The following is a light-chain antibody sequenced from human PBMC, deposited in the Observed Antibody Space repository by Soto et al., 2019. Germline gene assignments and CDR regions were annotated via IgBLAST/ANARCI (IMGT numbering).Light chain of an antibody. CDR2: AAS. J-gene: IGKJ5*01. Sequence: DIQMTQSPSSLSASVGDRVINTCRASQSISSYLSWYQQKPGKAPKLLIYAASSLQSGVPSRFSGSGSGTDFTLTISSLQPEDFATYYCQQSYSTPSITFGQGTRLEIK. CDR3: QQSYSTPSIT. V-gene: IGKV1-39*01. CDR1: QSISSY.